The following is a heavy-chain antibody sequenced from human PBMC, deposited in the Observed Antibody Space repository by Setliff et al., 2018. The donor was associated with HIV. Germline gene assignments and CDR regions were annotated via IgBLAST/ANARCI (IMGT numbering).Heavy chain of an antibody. D-gene: IGHD3-22*01. CDR2: INTSGGSA. Sequence: GASVKVSCKASGYTFTTYPMHWVRQAPGQGLEWMGVINTSGGSAGYAEKFRGRVTMTRDTSTNTVYMDLRNLRSEDTAVYYCARGVLDGSGYYPLIDYWGQGTLVTVSS. V-gene: IGHV1-46*01. CDR3: ARGVLDGSGYYPLIDY. CDR1: GYTFTTYP. J-gene: IGHJ4*02.